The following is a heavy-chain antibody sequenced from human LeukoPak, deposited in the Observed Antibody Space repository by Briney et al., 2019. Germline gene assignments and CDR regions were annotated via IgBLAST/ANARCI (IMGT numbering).Heavy chain of an antibody. V-gene: IGHV4-39*07. CDR3: ARVASGSYFDI. D-gene: IGHD1-26*01. J-gene: IGHJ3*02. Sequence: SETLSLTCTVSGGSISSSSYYWGWIRQPPGKGLEWIGSIYYSGSTYYNPSLKSRVTISVDTSKNQFSLKLSSVTAADTAVYYCARVASGSYFDIWGQGTMVTVSS. CDR1: GGSISSSSYY. CDR2: IYYSGST.